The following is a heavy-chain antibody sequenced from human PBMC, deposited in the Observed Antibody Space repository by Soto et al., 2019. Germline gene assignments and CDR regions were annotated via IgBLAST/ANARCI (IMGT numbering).Heavy chain of an antibody. Sequence: ASVKVSCKASGYTLTSYAMHWVRQAPGQRLEWMGWSNAGNGNTKYSQKFQGRVTITMDTSASTGDMELRSLRSEDTAVYYCARVYCVGDCRIPYYYGMDVWGQGTTVTVS. V-gene: IGHV1-3*01. D-gene: IGHD2-21*01. CDR1: GYTLTSYA. CDR2: SNAGNGNT. J-gene: IGHJ6*02. CDR3: ARVYCVGDCRIPYYYGMDV.